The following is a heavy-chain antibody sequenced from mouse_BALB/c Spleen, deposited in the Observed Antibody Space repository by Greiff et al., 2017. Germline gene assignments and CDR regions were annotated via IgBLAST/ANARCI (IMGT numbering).Heavy chain of an antibody. V-gene: IGHV1-77*01. CDR3: AREGTARAWFAY. CDR2: IYPGSGNT. Sequence: QVQLQQSGAELARPGASVKLSCKASGYTFTDYYINWVKQRTGQGLEWIGEIYPGSGNTYYNEKFKGKATLTADKSSSTAYMQLSSLTSEDSAVYFCAREGTARAWFAYWGQGTLVTVSA. D-gene: IGHD3-2*01. CDR1: GYTFTDYY. J-gene: IGHJ3*01.